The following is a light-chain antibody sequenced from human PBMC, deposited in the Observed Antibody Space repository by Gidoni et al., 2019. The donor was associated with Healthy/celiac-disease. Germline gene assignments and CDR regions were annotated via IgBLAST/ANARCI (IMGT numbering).Light chain of an antibody. Sequence: QSALNPPASAAESPVPSTPISCTGTSSDVGGYNYVSWYQPPPVKAPKLMIYAVSNWPSGVSNRFSGSKSGNTASLTISGLQAEDESDYDCSSYTSSSTRVFGTGTKFTVL. J-gene: IGLJ1*01. V-gene: IGLV2-14*03. CDR2: AVS. CDR1: SSDVGGYNY. CDR3: SSYTSSSTRV.